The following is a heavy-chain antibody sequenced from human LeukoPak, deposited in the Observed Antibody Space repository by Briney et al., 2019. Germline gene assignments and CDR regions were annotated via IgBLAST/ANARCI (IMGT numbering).Heavy chain of an antibody. CDR3: ARAGGYSYGPGGY. Sequence: GGSLRLSCAASGFTFSNYWMQWVRQGPGKGLVWVSGINNDGSTTTYADSVKGRFTISRDNAKNTLYLQMNSLSAEDSAVYYCARAGGYSYGPGGYWGQGTLVTVSS. J-gene: IGHJ4*02. V-gene: IGHV3-74*01. D-gene: IGHD5-18*01. CDR1: GFTFSNYW. CDR2: INNDGSTT.